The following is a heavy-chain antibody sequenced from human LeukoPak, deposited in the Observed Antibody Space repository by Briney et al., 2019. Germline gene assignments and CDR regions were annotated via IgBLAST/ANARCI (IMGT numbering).Heavy chain of an antibody. V-gene: IGHV4-59*01. J-gene: IGHJ4*02. CDR2: NYYTGST. Sequence: SETLSLTCTVSNGSISNYYWNWIRQPPGKGLEGIGYNYYTGSTNHTPSLKSRVTMSVDTTKNQVSLNLKSVTPEDTAVYYCARNLIPEQLTLNFWGQGTLVTVSS. CDR1: NGSISNYY. CDR3: ARNLIPEQLTLNF. D-gene: IGHD6-13*01.